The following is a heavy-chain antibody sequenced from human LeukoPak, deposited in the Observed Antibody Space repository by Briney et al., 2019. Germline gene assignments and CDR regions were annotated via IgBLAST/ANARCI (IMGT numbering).Heavy chain of an antibody. D-gene: IGHD6-19*01. CDR2: IIPIFGTA. CDR3: ARAVAGTVWFDT. CDR1: GGTFSSYA. J-gene: IGHJ5*02. V-gene: IGHV1-69*05. Sequence: SVKVSCKASGGTFSSYAISWVRQAPGQGLEWMGRIIPIFGTANYAQKFQGRVTITTDESTSTAYMELSSPRSEDKAVYYCARAVAGTVWFDTWGQGTLVTVSS.